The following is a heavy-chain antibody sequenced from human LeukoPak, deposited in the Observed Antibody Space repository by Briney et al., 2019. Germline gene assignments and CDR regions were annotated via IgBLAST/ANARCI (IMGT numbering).Heavy chain of an antibody. CDR1: GFTFSSYG. D-gene: IGHD6-13*01. CDR2: ISYDGSNR. Sequence: GGSLRLSCAVSGFTFSSYGMHWVRQAPGKGLEWVAVISYDGSNRYYADSVKGRFTISRDTSKNTLYLQMNSLRTEDTAVYYCARTTESHSWRTRYYSYYMDVWGKGTTVTVSS. V-gene: IGHV3-30*03. J-gene: IGHJ6*03. CDR3: ARTTESHSWRTRYYSYYMDV.